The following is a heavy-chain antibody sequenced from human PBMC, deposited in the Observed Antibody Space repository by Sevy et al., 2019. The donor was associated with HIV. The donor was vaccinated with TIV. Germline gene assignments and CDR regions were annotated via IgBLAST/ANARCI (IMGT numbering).Heavy chain of an antibody. Sequence: GGSVRLSCAASGFTFSSYSMNWVRQAPGKGLEWVSSISSSSSYIYYADSVKGRFTISRDNAKNSLYLQMNSLRAEDTAVYYCARDTSIAAAGTLPYYFDYWGQGTLVTVSS. CDR1: GFTFSSYS. CDR3: ARDTSIAAAGTLPYYFDY. J-gene: IGHJ4*02. D-gene: IGHD6-13*01. CDR2: ISSSSSYI. V-gene: IGHV3-21*01.